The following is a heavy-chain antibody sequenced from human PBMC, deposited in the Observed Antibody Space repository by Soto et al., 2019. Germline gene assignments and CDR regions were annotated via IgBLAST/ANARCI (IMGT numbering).Heavy chain of an antibody. J-gene: IGHJ4*02. D-gene: IGHD4-17*01. CDR3: ARAQYGAYSNGVFEY. CDR1: GYTFTSYY. V-gene: IGHV1-46*01. CDR2: INPSGGST. Sequence: ASVKVSCKASGYTFTSYYMHWVRQAPGQGLEWMGIINPSGGSTSYAQKFQGRVTMTRDTSTSTVYMELSSLRSEDTAVYSCARAQYGAYSNGVFEYWGQGTLVTVSS.